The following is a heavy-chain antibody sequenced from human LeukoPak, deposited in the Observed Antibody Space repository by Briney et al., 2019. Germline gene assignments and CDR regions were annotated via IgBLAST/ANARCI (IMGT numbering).Heavy chain of an antibody. CDR1: GYTFTGYY. V-gene: IGHV1-2*02. J-gene: IGHJ4*02. D-gene: IGHD6-19*01. Sequence: ASVKVSCKASGYTFTGYYMHWVRQAPGQGLEWMGWINPNSGGTNYAQKFQGRVTMTRDTSISTAYMELSRLRSDDTAVYYCARHLPYSSGWGPEDYWGQGTLVTVSS. CDR3: ARHLPYSSGWGPEDY. CDR2: INPNSGGT.